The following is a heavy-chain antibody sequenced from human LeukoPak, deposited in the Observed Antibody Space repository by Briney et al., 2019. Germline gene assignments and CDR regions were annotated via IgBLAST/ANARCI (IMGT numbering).Heavy chain of an antibody. Sequence: ASVKVSCKASGYTFTSYYMHWVRQAPGQGLEWMGIINPSGGSTSYAQKFQGRVTMTRDTSTSTVYMELSSLRSEDTAVYYCARGGSVLLRFGETPPDYWGQGTLVTVSS. CDR2: INPSGGST. V-gene: IGHV1-46*03. CDR3: ARGGSVLLRFGETPPDY. CDR1: GYTFTSYY. J-gene: IGHJ4*02. D-gene: IGHD3-10*01.